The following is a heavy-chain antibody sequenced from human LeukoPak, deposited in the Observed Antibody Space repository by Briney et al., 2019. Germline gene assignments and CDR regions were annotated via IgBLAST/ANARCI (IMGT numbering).Heavy chain of an antibody. CDR1: GLTFSRFS. CDR3: ASAVPPYYDILTGPHGY. CDR2: ISSSRSYI. V-gene: IGHV3-21*01. J-gene: IGHJ4*02. D-gene: IGHD3-9*01. Sequence: GGALRLSCAASGLTFSRFSMNCVREAPGKGREWVSSISSSRSYIYYADSVKGRFTISRDNTKNSLYLQMTSLRAEDTAVYYCASAVPPYYDILTGPHGYWGQGTLVTVP.